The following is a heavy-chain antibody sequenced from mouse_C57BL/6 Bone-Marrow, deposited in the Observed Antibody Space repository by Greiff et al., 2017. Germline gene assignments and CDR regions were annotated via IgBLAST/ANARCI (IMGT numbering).Heavy chain of an antibody. D-gene: IGHD1-1*01. CDR1: GYTFTSYW. CDR2: IDPSDSYT. CDR3: ARYYYGSSPFAY. J-gene: IGHJ3*01. V-gene: IGHV1-59*01. Sequence: VRLQQPGAELVRPGTSVKLSCKASGYTFTSYWMHWVKQRPGQGLEWIGVIDPSDSYTNYNQKFKGKATLTVDTSSSTAYMQLSSLTSEDSAVYYCARYYYGSSPFAYWGQGTLVTVSA.